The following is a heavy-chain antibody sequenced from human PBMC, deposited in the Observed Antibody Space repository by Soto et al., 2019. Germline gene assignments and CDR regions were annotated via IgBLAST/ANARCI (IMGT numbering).Heavy chain of an antibody. CDR3: ARGGAVVVPGAVDRHNWFDP. V-gene: IGHV1-69*02. CDR1: GGTFSSYS. CDR2: VIPILGMA. Sequence: QVQLVQSGAEVKKPGSSVKVSCEASGGTFSSYSFSWVRQAPGQGLEWMGRVIPILGMANYAQKFQGRVTITADKSTRTXYXWLSSRRSEDTAVYYCARGGAVVVPGAVDRHNWFDPWGQGTLVTVSS. D-gene: IGHD2-2*01. J-gene: IGHJ5*02.